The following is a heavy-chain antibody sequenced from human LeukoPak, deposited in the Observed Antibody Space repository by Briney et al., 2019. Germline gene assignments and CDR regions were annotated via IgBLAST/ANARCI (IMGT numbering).Heavy chain of an antibody. D-gene: IGHD6-13*01. J-gene: IGHJ5*02. CDR3: ARVDGFGSSWTGGWFDP. CDR1: GYTFTSYD. CDR2: MNPNSGNT. V-gene: IGHV1-8*01. Sequence: ASVKVSCKASGYTFTSYDINWVRQATGQGLEWMGWMNPNSGNTGYAQKFQGRVTMTRNTSISTAYMELSSLRSENTAVYYCARVDGFGSSWTGGWFDPWGQGTLVTVSS.